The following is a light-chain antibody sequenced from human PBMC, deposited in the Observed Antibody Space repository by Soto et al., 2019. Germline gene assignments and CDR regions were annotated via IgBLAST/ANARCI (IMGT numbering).Light chain of an antibody. CDR3: HVWDSSSEHV. CDR1: NIASKS. CDR2: DDS. Sequence: SYELTQSPSVSVAPGQTASITCGGNNIASKSVHWYQQKPGQAPVLVVDDDSDRPSGIPERFSGSNSGNTATLTISRVEAGDEADYFCHVWDSSSEHVFGTGTKVTVL. J-gene: IGLJ1*01. V-gene: IGLV3-21*02.